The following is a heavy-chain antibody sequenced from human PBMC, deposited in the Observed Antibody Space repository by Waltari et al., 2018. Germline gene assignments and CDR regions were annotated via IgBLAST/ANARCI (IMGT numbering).Heavy chain of an antibody. CDR3: VRGGIRPRKSNDYGDY. J-gene: IGHJ4*02. Sequence: QVQLQESGPGLVKPSQTLSLTCTVSGGSISSGGYYWSWIRQHPGKGLEWIGYIYYSGSTYYNPSLKSRVTISVDTSKNQFSLKLSSVTAADTAVYYCVRGGIRPRKSNDYGDYWGQGTLVTVSS. D-gene: IGHD4-17*01. V-gene: IGHV4-31*03. CDR2: IYYSGST. CDR1: GGSISSGGYY.